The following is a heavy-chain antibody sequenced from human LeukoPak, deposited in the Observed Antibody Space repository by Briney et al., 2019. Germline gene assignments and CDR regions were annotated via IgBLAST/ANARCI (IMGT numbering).Heavy chain of an antibody. D-gene: IGHD6-13*01. V-gene: IGHV3-30*04. CDR3: AREEQLVIYYYYYGMDV. Sequence: PGRSLRLSCAASGFTFSSYAMHWVRQAPGKGLEWVAVLSYDGSNKYYADSVKGRFTISRDNSKNTLYLQMNSLRAKDTAVYYCAREEQLVIYYYYYGMDVWGTGTTVTVSS. J-gene: IGHJ6*04. CDR2: LSYDGSNK. CDR1: GFTFSSYA.